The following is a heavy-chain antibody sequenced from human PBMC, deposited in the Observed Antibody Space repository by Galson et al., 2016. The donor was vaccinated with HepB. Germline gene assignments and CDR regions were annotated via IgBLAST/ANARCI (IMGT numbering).Heavy chain of an antibody. Sequence: SLRLSCAASGFIFSDYSMHWVRQAPGKGLEYVSAINSNGGSTYYADSVKGRFSISRDNSKNTVFLQMSSLRAEDTAIYYCVNAIRRAAEGYWGQGTLVTVSS. CDR2: INSNGGST. D-gene: IGHD3-10*01. CDR3: VNAIRRAAEGY. J-gene: IGHJ4*02. V-gene: IGHV3-64D*06. CDR1: GFIFSDYS.